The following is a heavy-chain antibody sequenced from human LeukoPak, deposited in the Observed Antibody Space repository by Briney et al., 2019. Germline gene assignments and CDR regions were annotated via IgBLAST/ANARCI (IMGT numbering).Heavy chain of an antibody. D-gene: IGHD1-1*01. CDR3: ARGGRYNWNDYYFDY. CDR1: GFTFSSYS. J-gene: IGHJ4*02. CDR2: ISSGSTYI. Sequence: GGSLRLSCAASGFTFSSYSMNWVRQAPGKGLEWVSSISSGSTYIYYADSVKGRFTISRDNANNSLYLQMNSLRAEDTAVYFCARGGRYNWNDYYFDYWGQGTLVTVSS. V-gene: IGHV3-21*01.